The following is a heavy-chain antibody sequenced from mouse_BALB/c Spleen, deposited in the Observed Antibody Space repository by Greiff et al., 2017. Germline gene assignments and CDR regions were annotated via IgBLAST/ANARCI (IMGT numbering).Heavy chain of an antibody. J-gene: IGHJ2*01. CDR1: GYTFTDYW. D-gene: IGHD2-1*01. V-gene: IGHV1-69*01. Sequence: QVQLQQPGAELVMPGASVKMSCKASGYTFTDYWMHWVKQRPGQGLEWIGAIDTSDSYTSYNQKFKGKATLTVDESSSTAYMQLSSLTSEDSAVYYCARGGYGNYSDYWGQGTTLTVSS. CDR2: IDTSDSYT. CDR3: ARGGYGNYSDY.